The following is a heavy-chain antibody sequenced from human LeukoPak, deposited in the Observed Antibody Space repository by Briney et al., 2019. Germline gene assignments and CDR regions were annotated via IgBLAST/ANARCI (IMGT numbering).Heavy chain of an antibody. D-gene: IGHD6-6*01. J-gene: IGHJ6*03. CDR1: GGTFSSYA. V-gene: IGHV1-69*13. Sequence: ASVKVSCKASGGTFSSYAISWVRQAPGQGLEWMGGIIPIFGTANCAQKFQGRVTITADESTSTAYMELSSLRSEDTAVYYCARPIAARYYYYYMDVWGKGTTVTVSS. CDR2: IIPIFGTA. CDR3: ARPIAARYYYYYMDV.